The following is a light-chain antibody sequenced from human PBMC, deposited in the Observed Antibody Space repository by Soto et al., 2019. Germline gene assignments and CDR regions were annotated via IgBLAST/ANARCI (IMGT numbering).Light chain of an antibody. Sequence: QSVLTQPPSASGTPGQRVTISCSGSSSNIGSNTENWYQQVPGTAPKYVIYTNNQRPSGVPARFSGSQSGTSASLAISGLQSEDEAVYYCAAWDDTLNGQVFGGGTKVTVL. J-gene: IGLJ3*02. CDR1: SSNIGSNT. V-gene: IGLV1-44*01. CDR3: AAWDDTLNGQV. CDR2: TNN.